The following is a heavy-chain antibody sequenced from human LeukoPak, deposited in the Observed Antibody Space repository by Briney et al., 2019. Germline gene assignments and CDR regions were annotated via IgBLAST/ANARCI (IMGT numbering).Heavy chain of an antibody. J-gene: IGHJ4*02. D-gene: IGHD3-10*01. CDR2: INPNSGGT. CDR3: ARGSLSYYYGSGRIIDY. CDR1: GYTFTGYY. V-gene: IGHV1-2*02. Sequence: ASVKVSCKASGYTFTGYYMHWVRQAPGQGLEWMGWINPNSGGTYYAQKFQGRVTMTRDTSISTAYMELSRLRSDDTAVYYCARGSLSYYYGSGRIIDYWGQGTLVTVSS.